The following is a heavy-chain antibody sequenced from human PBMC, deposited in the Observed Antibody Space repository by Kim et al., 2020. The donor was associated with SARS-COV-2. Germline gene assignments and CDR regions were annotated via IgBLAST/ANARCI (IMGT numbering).Heavy chain of an antibody. J-gene: IGHJ4*02. Sequence: NRGGGGTIYAQKFQGRVTMTGDTSTNTVYMELSSLRSDDTAVYYCAKEGGHWGQGTLVTVSS. D-gene: IGHD3-16*01. V-gene: IGHV1-46*01. CDR3: AKEGGH. CDR2: NRGGGGT.